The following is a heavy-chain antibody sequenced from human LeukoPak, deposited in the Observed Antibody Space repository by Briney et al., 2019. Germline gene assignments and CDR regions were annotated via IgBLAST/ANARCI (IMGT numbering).Heavy chain of an antibody. D-gene: IGHD4-17*01. Sequence: RSSETLSLTCAVYGVSSSGYYWSWIRQPPGKGLEWIGEINHSGSTNQNPSLKSRVTISIDTSKNQFSLKLSSVTAADTAVYHCATVTTDGWDAFDIWGQGTMVTVSS. CDR2: INHSGST. V-gene: IGHV4-34*01. CDR1: GVSSSGYY. CDR3: ATVTTDGWDAFDI. J-gene: IGHJ3*02.